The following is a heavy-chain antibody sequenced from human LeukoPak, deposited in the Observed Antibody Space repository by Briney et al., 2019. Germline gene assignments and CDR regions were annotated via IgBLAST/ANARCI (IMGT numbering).Heavy chain of an antibody. V-gene: IGHV4-34*01. Sequence: SETLSLTCAVYGGSFSGYYWSWIRQPPGKGLEWIGEINHSGSTNYNPSLKSRVTISVDMSKNQFSLKLSSVTAADTAVYYCARIRRYSGYASGYYYYGMDVWGQGTTVTVSS. J-gene: IGHJ6*02. CDR1: GGSFSGYY. CDR3: ARIRRYSGYASGYYYYGMDV. CDR2: INHSGST. D-gene: IGHD5-12*01.